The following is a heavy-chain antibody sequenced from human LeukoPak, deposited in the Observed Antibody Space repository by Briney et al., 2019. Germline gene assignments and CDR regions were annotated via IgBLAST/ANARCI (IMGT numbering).Heavy chain of an antibody. D-gene: IGHD3-3*01. Sequence: SVKVSCKAPGGTFSSYAISWERQAPGQGLEWMGRIIPILGIANYAQKFQGRVTITADKSTSTAYMELSSLRSEDTAVYYCASNFFGVVKDGFDIWGQGTMVTVSS. V-gene: IGHV1-69*04. CDR1: GGTFSSYA. J-gene: IGHJ3*02. CDR3: ASNFFGVVKDGFDI. CDR2: IIPILGIA.